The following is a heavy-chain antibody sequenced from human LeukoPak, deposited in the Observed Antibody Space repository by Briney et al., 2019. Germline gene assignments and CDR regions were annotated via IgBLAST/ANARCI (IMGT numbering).Heavy chain of an antibody. CDR3: ARSYSVNSGNDWPYFEY. CDR1: GGSISPYS. J-gene: IGHJ4*02. Sequence: SETLSPTCTVSGGSISPYSWSWLRQPPGMGLQWIGYRSFDGTFDHDSDSSIKSRVSIFIDTSANRFSLRLTSVTAADTAVYYCARSYSVNSGNDWPYFEYWGQGIRVTVS. V-gene: IGHV4-4*08. D-gene: IGHD3-10*01. CDR2: RSFDGTFD.